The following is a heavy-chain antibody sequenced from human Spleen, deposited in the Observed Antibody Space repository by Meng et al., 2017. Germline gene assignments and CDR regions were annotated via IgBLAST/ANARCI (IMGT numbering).Heavy chain of an antibody. V-gene: IGHV1-69*13. CDR2: IIPIFGTA. CDR1: GGTFSSYA. Sequence: SVKVSCKASGGTFSSYAISWVRQAPGQGLEWMGGIIPIFGTANYAQKFQGRVTITADESTSTAYMELSSLRSEDTAVYYCARVGGITMVRGVAYWGQGTLVTVSS. CDR3: ARVGGITMVRGVAY. D-gene: IGHD3-10*01. J-gene: IGHJ4*02.